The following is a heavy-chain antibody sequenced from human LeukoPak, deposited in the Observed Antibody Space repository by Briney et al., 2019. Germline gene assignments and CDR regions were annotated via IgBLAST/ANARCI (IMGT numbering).Heavy chain of an antibody. D-gene: IGHD3-22*01. CDR2: ISGSGGST. V-gene: IGHV3-23*01. J-gene: IGHJ4*02. CDR1: GFTVDSNY. CDR3: ARGSGYFLDFDY. Sequence: GGSLRLSCAASGFTVDSNYLSWVRQAPGKGLEWVSAISGSGGSTYYADSVKGRFTISRDSSKNTLYLQMNSLRAEDTAVYYCARGSGYFLDFDYWGQGTLVTVSS.